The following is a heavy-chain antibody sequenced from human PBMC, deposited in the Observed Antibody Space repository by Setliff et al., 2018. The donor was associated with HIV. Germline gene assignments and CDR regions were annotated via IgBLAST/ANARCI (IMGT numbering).Heavy chain of an antibody. Sequence: SETLSLTCILSGGSISTSNYYWGWIRQPPGKGLEWIGSIYYSGSTYYNPSLKSRVTISVDTSKNQFSLKLSSVTAADTAVYYCAITPLYYDSSGYYWPLNDYWGQGTLVTVSS. CDR1: GGSISTSNYY. CDR3: AITPLYYDSSGYYWPLNDY. J-gene: IGHJ4*02. V-gene: IGHV4-39*07. CDR2: IYYSGST. D-gene: IGHD3-22*01.